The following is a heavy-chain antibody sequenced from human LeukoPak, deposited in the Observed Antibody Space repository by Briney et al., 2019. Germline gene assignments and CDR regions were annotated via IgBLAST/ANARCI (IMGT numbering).Heavy chain of an antibody. CDR3: ATPGDSGWYLW. Sequence: VASLKLSCMVSGYTLTRLSMHWVRQAPGKGLEWVGGFDPEDGETIYAQKFQGRVTMTEDTSKDTAYMELSSLRSEDTAVYYCATPGDSGWYLWWGQGTLVTVSS. J-gene: IGHJ4*02. CDR1: GYTLTRLS. CDR2: FDPEDGET. D-gene: IGHD6-19*01. V-gene: IGHV1-24*01.